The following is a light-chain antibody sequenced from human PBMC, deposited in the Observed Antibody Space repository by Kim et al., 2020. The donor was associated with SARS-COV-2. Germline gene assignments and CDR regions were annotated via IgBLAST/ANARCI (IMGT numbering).Light chain of an antibody. V-gene: IGKV3D-15*01. Sequence: EIVMTQSPATLSVSPGETATLSCRANQSVAANLAWYQQKPGQAPRLLIYGAFTRATGIPVRFSGSGSGTDFTLTISSLQPEDFALYFCQHYINWPLTFGGGTKVDIK. J-gene: IGKJ4*01. CDR2: GAF. CDR1: QSVAAN. CDR3: QHYINWPLT.